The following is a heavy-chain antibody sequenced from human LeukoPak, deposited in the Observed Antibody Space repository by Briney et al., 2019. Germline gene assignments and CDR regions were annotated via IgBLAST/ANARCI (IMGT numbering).Heavy chain of an antibody. CDR1: GFTFSSYS. J-gene: IGHJ3*02. V-gene: IGHV3-48*04. D-gene: IGHD2-21*02. CDR2: ISSSSSTI. CDR3: ARLAYCGGDCYSPSAFDI. Sequence: TGGSLRLSCAASGFTFSSYSMNWVRQAPGKGLEWVSYISSSSSTIYYADSVKGRFTISRDNAKNSLYLQMNSLRAEDTAVYYCARLAYCGGDCYSPSAFDIWAKGQWSPSLQ.